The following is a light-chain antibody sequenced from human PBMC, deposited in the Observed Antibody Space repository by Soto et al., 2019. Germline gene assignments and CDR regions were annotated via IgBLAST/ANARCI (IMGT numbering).Light chain of an antibody. V-gene: IGLV1-51*01. J-gene: IGLJ3*02. CDR3: ETWDSSLSAMV. CDR2: DNH. CDR1: SSNIGNNY. Sequence: QSVLTQPPSVSAAPGQRVTISCSESSSNIGNNYMFWYQQFPGTAPKLVIFDNHKRPSGTPDRFSGSKSGTSATLGISGLQTGDEATYYCETWDSSLSAMVFGGGTKLTVL.